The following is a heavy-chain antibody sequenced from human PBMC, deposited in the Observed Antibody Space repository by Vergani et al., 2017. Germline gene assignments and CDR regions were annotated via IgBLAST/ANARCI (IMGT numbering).Heavy chain of an antibody. J-gene: IGHJ5*02. CDR1: GFTFNKYG. D-gene: IGHD3-22*01. Sequence: QVQLVESGGGVVQPGRSLRLSCAASGFTFNKYGMHWVRQAPGKGLEWVAVTWYDGNNKKYADSVKGRFTISRDNSKITIYLQMNSLRDEDTCVYYCSREWLLLYHRFDPWGQGTLVTVSS. V-gene: IGHV3-33*01. CDR3: SREWLLLYHRFDP. CDR2: TWYDGNNK.